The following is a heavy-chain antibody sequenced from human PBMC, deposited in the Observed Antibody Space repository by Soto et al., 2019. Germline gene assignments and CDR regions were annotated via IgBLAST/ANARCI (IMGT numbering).Heavy chain of an antibody. CDR3: ARGHYSSGWPIDH. J-gene: IGHJ4*02. V-gene: IGHV4-59*01. CDR1: GXSFSDYY. CDR2: VFHSATT. D-gene: IGHD6-19*01. Sequence: LSLTFTVSGXSFSDYYWNWIRQVPGKGLEWIGFVFHSATTSYNPSLKTRVAISDDTSKKQFSLRLTSVTAADTAIYYCARGHYSSGWPIDHWGQGILVTVSS.